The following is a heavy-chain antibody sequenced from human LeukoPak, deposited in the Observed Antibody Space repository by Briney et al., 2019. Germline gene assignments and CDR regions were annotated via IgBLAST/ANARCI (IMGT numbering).Heavy chain of an antibody. J-gene: IGHJ4*02. CDR3: ARIPFVVVPAAIDY. V-gene: IGHV4-61*01. CDR1: GGSVSSGSYY. Sequence: PSETLFLTCTVSGGSVSSGSYYWSWIRQPPGKGLEWIGYIYYSGSTNYNPSLKSRVTISVDTSKNQFSLKLSSVTAADTAVYYCARIPFVVVPAAIDYWGQGTLVTVSS. D-gene: IGHD2-2*02. CDR2: IYYSGST.